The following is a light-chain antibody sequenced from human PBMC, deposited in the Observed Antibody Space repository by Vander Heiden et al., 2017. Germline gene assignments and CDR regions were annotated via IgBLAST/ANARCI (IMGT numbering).Light chain of an antibody. V-gene: IGKV2-28*01. CDR1: QSLLHSNGYNY. CDR2: LGS. J-gene: IGKJ5*01. Sequence: DIVMTQSRLSLPVTPGEPASISCRSSQSLLHSNGYNYLDWYLQKPGQTPQLLIYLGSNRASGVPDRFSGSGSGTDFTLKISRVEAEDVGVYYCMQALQTPRNTFGQGTRLEIK. CDR3: MQALQTPRNT.